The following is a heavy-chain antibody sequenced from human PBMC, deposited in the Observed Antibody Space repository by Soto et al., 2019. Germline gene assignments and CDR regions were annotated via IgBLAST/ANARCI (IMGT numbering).Heavy chain of an antibody. CDR3: ARGFYGGNSDCYGMDV. J-gene: IGHJ6*02. V-gene: IGHV1-69*06. D-gene: IGHD4-17*01. CDR2: IIPIFGTA. Sequence: ASVKVSCKASGGTFSSYAISWVRQAPGQGLEWMGGIIPIFGTANYAQKFQGRVTITADKSTSTAYMELSSLRSEDTAVYYCARGFYGGNSDCYGMDVWGQGTTVTVSS. CDR1: GGTFSSYA.